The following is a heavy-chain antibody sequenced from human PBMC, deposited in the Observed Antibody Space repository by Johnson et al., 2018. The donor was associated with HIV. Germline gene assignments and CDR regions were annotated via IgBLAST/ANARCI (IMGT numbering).Heavy chain of an antibody. CDR2: IYSGGST. Sequence: AQLVESGGGLIQPGGSLRLSCAASGFTVSSNYMSWVRQAPGKGLEWVSVIYSGGSTYYADSVKGRFTISRDNSKNTLYLQMNSLRAEDTAVYYCARGLYSYGLGDAFDIWGQGTMVTVSS. D-gene: IGHD5-18*01. J-gene: IGHJ3*02. CDR1: GFTVSSNY. CDR3: ARGLYSYGLGDAFDI. V-gene: IGHV3-53*01.